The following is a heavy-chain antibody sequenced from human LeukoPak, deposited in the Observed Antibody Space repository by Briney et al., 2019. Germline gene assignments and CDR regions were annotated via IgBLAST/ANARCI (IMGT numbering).Heavy chain of an antibody. CDR1: EVTFSSYG. CDR2: IGYDGSNK. J-gene: IGHJ4*02. D-gene: IGHD3-22*01. Sequence: GWALSLSCAASEVTFSSYGMHWVREAPGQVLDLVAVIGYDGSNKYYADCLKGRSTVYGDNSRNTLYLQMNSLRAEDTAVYSCARGDYDSTGCLAYWGPGTPVTVSS. CDR3: ARGDYDSTGCLAY. V-gene: IGHV3-33*01.